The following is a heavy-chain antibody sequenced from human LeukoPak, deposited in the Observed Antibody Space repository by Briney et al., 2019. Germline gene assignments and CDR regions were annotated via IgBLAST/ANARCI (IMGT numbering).Heavy chain of an antibody. Sequence: GGSLRLSCAASGFTFGSYSMNWVRQAPGKGLEWVSSIDTSTTYMTYADSVKGRFTISRDNARNSLYLQMNSLRAEDTAVYYCAREAGTGERWYFDLWGRGTLVTVSS. V-gene: IGHV3-21*01. CDR1: GFTFGSYS. CDR3: AREAGTGERWYFDL. CDR2: IDTSTTYM. D-gene: IGHD7-27*01. J-gene: IGHJ2*01.